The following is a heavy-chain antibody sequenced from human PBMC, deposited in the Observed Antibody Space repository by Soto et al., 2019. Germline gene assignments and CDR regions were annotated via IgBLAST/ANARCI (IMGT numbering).Heavy chain of an antibody. CDR3: ARGAVNYDSSGYYSDAFDI. Sequence: QVQLVQSGAEVKKPGSSVNVSCKASGGTFSSYAISWVRQAPGQGLEWMGGIIPIFGTANYAQKFQGRVTITADESTSTAYMELSSLRSEDTAVYYCARGAVNYDSSGYYSDAFDIWGQGTMVTVSS. D-gene: IGHD3-22*01. V-gene: IGHV1-69*01. J-gene: IGHJ3*02. CDR2: IIPIFGTA. CDR1: GGTFSSYA.